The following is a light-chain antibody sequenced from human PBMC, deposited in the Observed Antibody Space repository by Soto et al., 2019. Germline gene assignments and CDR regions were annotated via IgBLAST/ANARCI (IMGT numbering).Light chain of an antibody. V-gene: IGKV1D-16*01. J-gene: IGKJ1*01. CDR2: TGS. CDR1: QAIDSW. CDR3: QQYNSYSRT. Sequence: DIQMTQSPSSVSASVGDRVTITRRASQAIDSWLAWYQQKPGEAPKLLIFTGSLLHSGVPPRFSGSGSGTDFTLTISSLQPDDFATYYCQQYNSYSRTFGQGTKV.